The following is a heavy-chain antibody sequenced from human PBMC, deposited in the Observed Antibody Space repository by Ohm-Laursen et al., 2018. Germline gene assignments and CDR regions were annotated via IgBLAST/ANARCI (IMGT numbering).Heavy chain of an antibody. D-gene: IGHD1-26*01. V-gene: IGHV3-30*18. J-gene: IGHJ4*02. CDR3: AKSHPTSGSYGY. CDR2: ISYDGSNK. CDR1: RFTFDDYA. Sequence: SLRLSCAASRFTFDDYAMHWVRQAPGKGLEWVAVISYDGSNKYYADSVKGRFTISRDNSKNTLYLQMNSLRAEDTAVYYCAKSHPTSGSYGYWGQGTLVTVSS.